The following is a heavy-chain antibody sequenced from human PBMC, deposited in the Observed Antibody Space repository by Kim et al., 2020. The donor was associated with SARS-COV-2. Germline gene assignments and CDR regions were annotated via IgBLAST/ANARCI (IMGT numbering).Heavy chain of an antibody. D-gene: IGHD2-15*01. Sequence: GGSLRLSCAASGFTFSDFYMTWIRQAPGKGLEWVAYISSEGDSTHYADSVKGRFTISRDNAKNSLHLQMNSLRAEDTAVYYCARDDCSYGSCVLYYYYMDVWGEGTTVTV. CDR3: ARDDCSYGSCVLYYYYMDV. V-gene: IGHV3-11*01. CDR1: GFTFSDFY. J-gene: IGHJ6*03. CDR2: ISSEGDST.